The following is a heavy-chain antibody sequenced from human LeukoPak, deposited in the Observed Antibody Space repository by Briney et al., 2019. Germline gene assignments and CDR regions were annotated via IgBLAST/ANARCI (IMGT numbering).Heavy chain of an antibody. CDR1: GGSISSSSYY. D-gene: IGHD3-22*01. Sequence: SETLSLTCTVSGGSISSSSYYWGWIRQPPGKGLEWIGSIYYSGSTYYNPSLKSRVTISVDTSKNQFSLKLSSVTAADTAVYYCARDLYYYDSSGYYSWGQGTLVTVSS. CDR2: IYYSGST. V-gene: IGHV4-39*07. CDR3: ARDLYYYDSSGYYS. J-gene: IGHJ4*02.